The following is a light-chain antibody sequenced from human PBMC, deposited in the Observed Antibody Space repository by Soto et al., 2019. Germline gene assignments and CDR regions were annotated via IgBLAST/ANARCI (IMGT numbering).Light chain of an antibody. CDR1: QSIGDW. V-gene: IGKV1-5*01. J-gene: IGKJ4*01. CDR2: DAS. Sequence: DIQMTQSPSTLSASVGDRVTITCRASQSIGDWLAWYQQNPGKAPNLLIFDASTLESGVPYRFSGNGSGTEFTLSISSLQAEDFATYYCQQYHDYSPPTFGGGTTVEI. CDR3: QQYHDYSPPT.